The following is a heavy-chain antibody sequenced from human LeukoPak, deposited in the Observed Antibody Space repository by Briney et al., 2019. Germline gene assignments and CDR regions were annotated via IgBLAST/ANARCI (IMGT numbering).Heavy chain of an antibody. CDR3: ARARSGYVTPNDAFDI. D-gene: IGHD5-12*01. CDR2: INPSGGNS. J-gene: IGHJ3*02. CDR1: GYTFTSYY. V-gene: IGHV1-46*01. Sequence: ASVKVSCKASGYTFTSYYMHWVRQAPGQGLEWMGIINPSGGNSNYAQKFQGRVTITADKSTSTAYMELSSLRSEDTAVYYCARARSGYVTPNDAFDIWGQGTMVTVSS.